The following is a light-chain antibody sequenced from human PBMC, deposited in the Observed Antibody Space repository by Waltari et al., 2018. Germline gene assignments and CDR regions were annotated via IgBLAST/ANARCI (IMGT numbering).Light chain of an antibody. CDR1: QSLSNY. CDR3: QPDYGNPIT. Sequence: DIQMTQSPSSLSASIGDRVTITCRASQSLSNYVNWYQQLPGKAPTLLVYGASNVPSGVPSRFSGSGSGTEFTLNISNLQPEDFATYSCQPDYGNPITSGGGTQVDI. CDR2: GAS. V-gene: IGKV1-39*01. J-gene: IGKJ4*01.